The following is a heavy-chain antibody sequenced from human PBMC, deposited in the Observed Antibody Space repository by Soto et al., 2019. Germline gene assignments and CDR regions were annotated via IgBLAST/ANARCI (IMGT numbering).Heavy chain of an antibody. V-gene: IGHV4-39*01. J-gene: IGHJ4*02. CDR2: IYYTGSA. Sequence: PSETLSLTCTVSGGSISSSSYYWGWIRQPPGKGLEWIGIIYYTGSAYYNPSLKSRAAISVDTSKNQFSLKLTSVTAADAAVYYCARHNPYSPHDYWGQGTLVTVSS. CDR1: GGSISSSSYY. D-gene: IGHD6-13*01. CDR3: ARHNPYSPHDY.